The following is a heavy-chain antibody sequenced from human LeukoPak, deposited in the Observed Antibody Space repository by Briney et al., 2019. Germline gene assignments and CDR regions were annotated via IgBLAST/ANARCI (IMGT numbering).Heavy chain of an antibody. J-gene: IGHJ6*03. CDR2: INHSGST. CDR1: GGSFSGYY. Sequence: SETLSLTCAVYGGSFSGYYWSWLRQPPGKGLEWIGEINHSGSTNYNPSLKSRVTISVDTSKNQFSLTLTSVTAADTAVYYCARNAYYCMDVWGKGTTVTVSS. CDR3: ARNAYYCMDV. V-gene: IGHV4-34*01.